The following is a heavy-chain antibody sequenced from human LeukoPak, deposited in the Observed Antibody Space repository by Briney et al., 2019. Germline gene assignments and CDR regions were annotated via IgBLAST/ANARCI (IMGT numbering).Heavy chain of an antibody. J-gene: IGHJ4*02. V-gene: IGHV3-23*01. Sequence: GGSLRLSCAASGFPFSSYAMSWVRQAPGKGLEWVSAISGSGGSTYYADSVKGRFTISRNNSKNTLYLQMNSLRAEDTAVYYCAKDGGWIVVVPAAITDYWGQGTLVTVSS. CDR1: GFPFSSYA. CDR2: ISGSGGST. D-gene: IGHD2-2*02. CDR3: AKDGGWIVVVPAAITDY.